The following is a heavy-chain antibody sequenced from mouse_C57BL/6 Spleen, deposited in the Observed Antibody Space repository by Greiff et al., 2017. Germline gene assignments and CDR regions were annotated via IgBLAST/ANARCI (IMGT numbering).Heavy chain of an antibody. CDR3: ASGNYGFAY. J-gene: IGHJ3*01. Sequence: EVQLQQSGGGLVQPGGSLSLSCAASGFTFTDYYMSWVRQPPGKALEWLGFIRNKANGYTTEYSASVKGRFTISRDNSQSILYLQMNALRAEDSATYYCASGNYGFAYWGQGTLVTVSA. V-gene: IGHV7-3*01. D-gene: IGHD2-1*01. CDR1: GFTFTDYY. CDR2: IRNKANGYTT.